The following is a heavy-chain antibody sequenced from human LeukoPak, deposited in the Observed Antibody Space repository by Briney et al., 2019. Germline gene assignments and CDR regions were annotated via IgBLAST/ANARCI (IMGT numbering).Heavy chain of an antibody. CDR2: ISSSSSTI. V-gene: IGHV3-48*01. CDR3: ARVMVRGVIGY. Sequence: GGSLRLSCAASGFTFSSCSMNWVRQAPGKGLEWVSYISSSSSTIYYADSVKGRFTISRDNAKNSLYLQMNSLRAEDTAVYYCARVMVRGVIGYWGQGTLVTVSS. D-gene: IGHD3-10*01. J-gene: IGHJ4*02. CDR1: GFTFSSCS.